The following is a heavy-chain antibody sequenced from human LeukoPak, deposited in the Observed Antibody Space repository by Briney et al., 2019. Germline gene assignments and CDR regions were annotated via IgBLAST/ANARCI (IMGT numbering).Heavy chain of an antibody. D-gene: IGHD6-13*01. Sequence: ASVKVSCKASGYTFTGYYMHWVRQAPGQGLERMGWINPNSGGTNYAQKFQGRVTMTRNTSISTAYMELSSLRSEDTAVYYCARGRGSSSWYPRREYYFDYWGQGTLVTVSS. V-gene: IGHV1-2*02. CDR1: GYTFTGYY. CDR3: ARGRGSSSWYPRREYYFDY. J-gene: IGHJ4*02. CDR2: INPNSGGT.